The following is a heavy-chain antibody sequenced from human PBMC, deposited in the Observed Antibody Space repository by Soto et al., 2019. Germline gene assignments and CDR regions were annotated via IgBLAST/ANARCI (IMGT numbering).Heavy chain of an antibody. Sequence: QVQLVESGGGVVQPGRSLRLSCAASGFIFSKYGMHWVRQAPGKGLEWVAIISYDGSNKYYAESVKGRFIISRDKSENTLYLQMNGLRPEDTALYYCAKDLGSGKPYYYYAMDVWGQGPTVTVSS. CDR2: ISYDGSNK. J-gene: IGHJ6*02. V-gene: IGHV3-30*18. D-gene: IGHD3-10*01. CDR3: AKDLGSGKPYYYYAMDV. CDR1: GFIFSKYG.